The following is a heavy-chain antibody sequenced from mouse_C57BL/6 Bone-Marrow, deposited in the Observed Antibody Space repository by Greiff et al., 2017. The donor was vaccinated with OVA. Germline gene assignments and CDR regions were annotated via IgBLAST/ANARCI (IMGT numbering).Heavy chain of an antibody. D-gene: IGHD1-1*01. CDR1: GYSFTDYN. J-gene: IGHJ1*03. V-gene: IGHV1-39*01. CDR2: LNPHYGTT. CDR3: ARSDYYGSSYWYFDF. Sequence: EVQLQPSGPELVKPGASVKISCKASGYSFTDYNMNWVKQSNGKSLEWIGVLNPHYGTTSYNQKFKGKATLPVDQSSSTAYMQLNSRTSEDSAVYYCARSDYYGSSYWYFDFWGTGTTVTVSS.